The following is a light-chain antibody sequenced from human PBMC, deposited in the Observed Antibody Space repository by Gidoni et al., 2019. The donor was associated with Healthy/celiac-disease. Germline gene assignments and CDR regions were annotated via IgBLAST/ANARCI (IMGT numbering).Light chain of an antibody. Sequence: SYVLTQPPSVSVAPGPTARITCGGNNIGSKSVHWYQQKPGQAPVLVVYDDSARPSGIPERFSGSNSGNTATLTISRVEAGDEADYYCQVWDSSSDHVVFGGGTKLTVL. V-gene: IGLV3-21*02. CDR3: QVWDSSSDHVV. J-gene: IGLJ2*01. CDR1: NIGSKS. CDR2: DDS.